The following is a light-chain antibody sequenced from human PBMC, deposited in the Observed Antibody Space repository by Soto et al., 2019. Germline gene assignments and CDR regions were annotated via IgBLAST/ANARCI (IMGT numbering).Light chain of an antibody. CDR1: QGISDY. CDR2: ASS. J-gene: IGKJ3*01. CDR3: QKHNCAPFT. V-gene: IGKV1-27*01. Sequence: DIQMTQSPSSLSASIGDRVTITGRASQGISDYFVWYQQRPGKVTKLLIYASSTLQSGVPSRFSGSGSGTYCTLTISSQQPEVVGTYYFQKHNCAPFTFGPGTKVDIK.